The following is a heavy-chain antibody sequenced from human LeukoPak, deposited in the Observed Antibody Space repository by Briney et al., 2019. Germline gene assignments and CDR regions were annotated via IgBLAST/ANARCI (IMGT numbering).Heavy chain of an antibody. Sequence: GRSLRLSCAASGFIFSGSVMHWVRQAPGKGLEWVAVLSYDGTNEYYGGSVKGRFTISRDNSKNTLYLHMNSLRHDDTAVYYCAKDSGGSVLEDWGHGSLVIVSS. V-gene: IGHV3-30*18. CDR3: AKDSGGSVLED. D-gene: IGHD2-15*01. CDR1: GFIFSGSV. J-gene: IGHJ4*01. CDR2: LSYDGTNE.